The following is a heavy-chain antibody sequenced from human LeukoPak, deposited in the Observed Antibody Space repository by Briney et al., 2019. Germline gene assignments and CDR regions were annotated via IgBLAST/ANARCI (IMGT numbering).Heavy chain of an antibody. CDR1: GFTFSTYA. D-gene: IGHD3-22*01. CDR2: ISASGGST. J-gene: IGHJ3*02. V-gene: IGHV3-23*01. Sequence: QPGESLRLSCEASGFTFSTYAMTWVRQVPGKGLEWVSTISASGGSTYYADSVKGRFTISRDNSKNTLYLQMNSLRAEDTALYYCARAPAYITMISGDGFDIWGQGTMVTVSS. CDR3: ARAPAYITMISGDGFDI.